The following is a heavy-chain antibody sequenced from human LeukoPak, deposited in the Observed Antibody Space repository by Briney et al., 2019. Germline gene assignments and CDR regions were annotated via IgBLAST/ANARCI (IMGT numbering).Heavy chain of an antibody. V-gene: IGHV4-34*01. D-gene: IGHD3-22*01. CDR3: ARGCDYYDSSGYYYAGDEFFDY. CDR2: INHSGIT. J-gene: IGHJ4*02. Sequence: SETLSLTCAVYGGSFSGYYWSWIRQPPGKGLEWIGEINHSGITNYNPSLKSRVTISVDTSKNQFSLKLSSVTAADTAVYYCARGCDYYDSSGYYYAGDEFFDYWGQGTLVTVSS. CDR1: GGSFSGYY.